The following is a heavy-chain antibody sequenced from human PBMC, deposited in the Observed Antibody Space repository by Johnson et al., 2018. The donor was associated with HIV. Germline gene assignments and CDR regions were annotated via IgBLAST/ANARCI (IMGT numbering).Heavy chain of an antibody. CDR2: IYSGGST. J-gene: IGHJ3*02. CDR3: ANYYDSSGYLNPDAFDI. V-gene: IGHV3-66*01. Sequence: VQLVESGGGLVQPGGSLRLSCAASGFTVSSNYMSWVRQAPGKGLEWVSVIYSGGSTYYADSVKGRFTISRDNSKNTLYLQMNSLKTEDTALYYCANYYDSSGYLNPDAFDIWGQGTMVTVSS. CDR1: GFTVSSNY. D-gene: IGHD3-22*01.